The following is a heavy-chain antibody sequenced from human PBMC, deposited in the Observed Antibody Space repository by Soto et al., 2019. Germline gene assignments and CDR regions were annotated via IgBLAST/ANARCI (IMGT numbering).Heavy chain of an antibody. V-gene: IGHV3-23*01. D-gene: IGHD3-22*01. J-gene: IGHJ4*02. CDR3: AKDKAVSTMILGVLLDY. Sequence: EVQLLESGGGLVQPGGSLRLSCAASGFTFSSYAMSWVRQAPGKGLEWVSAISGSGGSTYYADSVKGRFTISRDNSKNTLYLQKKSLRAEDAAVYYCAKDKAVSTMILGVLLDYWGQGTLVTVSS. CDR2: ISGSGGST. CDR1: GFTFSSYA.